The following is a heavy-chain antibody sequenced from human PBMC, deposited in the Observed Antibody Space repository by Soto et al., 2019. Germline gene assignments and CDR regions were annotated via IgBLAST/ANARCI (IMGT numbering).Heavy chain of an antibody. J-gene: IGHJ6*03. CDR2: VYYTGST. CDR1: GGSISSFY. V-gene: IGHV4-59*08. D-gene: IGHD3-9*01. CDR3: ARTVLGPDLLADSFVDYYYYMDV. Sequence: PSETLSLTCTVSGGSISSFYSSWIRQPPGKGLEWIGYVYYTGSTSYNPSLKRRVTFSADSSRGQFSLRLNSVTAADTAVYYCARTVLGPDLLADSFVDYYYYMDVWGQGTTVTVSS.